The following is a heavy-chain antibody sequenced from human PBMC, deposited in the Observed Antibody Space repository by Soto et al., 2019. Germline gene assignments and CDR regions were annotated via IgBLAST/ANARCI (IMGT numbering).Heavy chain of an antibody. V-gene: IGHV1-46*04. Sequence: ASVKVSCKASGHTFTNYYIHWVRQAPGQGLEWMGLVNPRDDSIDYAQKLQGRVTVTRDTSTSTVYMELNSLRSDDTAVYYCVREGDGYKYFYQWGQGTLVTVSS. CDR3: VREGDGYKYFYQ. J-gene: IGHJ4*02. CDR1: GHTFTNYY. CDR2: VNPRDDSI. D-gene: IGHD5-12*01.